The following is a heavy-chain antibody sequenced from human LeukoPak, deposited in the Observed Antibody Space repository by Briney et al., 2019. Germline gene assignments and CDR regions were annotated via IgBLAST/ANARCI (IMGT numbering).Heavy chain of an antibody. CDR3: ARAVVIRDYYYGMDV. Sequence: PSETLSLTCTVSGGSISSYYCSWIRQPPGKGLEWIGEIYYSGSPNYNPPPKSRVTISVDTSKNQFSLKLSSVTAADTAVYYCARAVVIRDYYYGMDVWGQGTTVTVSS. D-gene: IGHD3-22*01. J-gene: IGHJ6*02. CDR1: GGSISSYY. V-gene: IGHV4-59*01. CDR2: IYYSGSP.